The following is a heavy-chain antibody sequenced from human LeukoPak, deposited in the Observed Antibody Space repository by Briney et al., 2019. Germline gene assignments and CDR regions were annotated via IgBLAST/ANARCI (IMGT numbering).Heavy chain of an antibody. CDR3: AKPTTYSSPFDY. D-gene: IGHD6-19*01. CDR2: INSDGSTT. V-gene: IGHV3-74*01. J-gene: IGHJ4*02. CDR1: GFTFSNYW. Sequence: GGSLRLSCTASGFTFSNYWMHWVRQAPGKGLVWVSRINSDGSTTNYADSVKGRFTISRDNTKNTLYLQMNSLRAEDTAVYYCAKPTTYSSPFDYWGQGTLVTVSS.